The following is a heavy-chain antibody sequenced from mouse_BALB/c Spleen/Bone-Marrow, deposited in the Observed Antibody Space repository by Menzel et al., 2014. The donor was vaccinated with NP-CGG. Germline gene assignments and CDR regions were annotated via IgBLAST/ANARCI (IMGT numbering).Heavy chain of an antibody. Sequence: VQLQQSGPELVKPGASVKVSCKASGYAFTSYNMYWVKQSPGKSLEWIGYIDPYNGSTSYNQKFKGKATLTADKSSSTAYMHLNSMTSEDAAVYYCGRETYWSCPAYWGQGTLVTVSA. CDR2: IDPYNGST. J-gene: IGHJ3*01. V-gene: IGHV1S135*01. CDR1: GYAFTSYN. D-gene: IGHD2-10*01. CDR3: GRETYWSCPAY.